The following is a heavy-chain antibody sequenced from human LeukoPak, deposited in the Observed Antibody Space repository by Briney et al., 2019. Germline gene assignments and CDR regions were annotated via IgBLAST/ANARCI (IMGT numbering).Heavy chain of an antibody. V-gene: IGHV3-30*18. D-gene: IGHD6-19*01. Sequence: GGSLRLSCAASGFTFSSYDMHWVRQAPGKGLGWVAVISYDGSYKYSADSVKGRFTISRDNSKNTLYLQMSSLRAEDTAVYYCAKVVAVAQFDYWGQGTLVTVSS. CDR2: ISYDGSYK. CDR3: AKVVAVAQFDY. J-gene: IGHJ4*02. CDR1: GFTFSSYD.